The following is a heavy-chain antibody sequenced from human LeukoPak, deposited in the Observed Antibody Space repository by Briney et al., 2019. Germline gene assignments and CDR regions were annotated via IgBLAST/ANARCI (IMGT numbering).Heavy chain of an antibody. D-gene: IGHD3-22*01. CDR2: ISTSGSTK. CDR1: GFTFSSYA. J-gene: IGHJ3*02. V-gene: IGHV3-48*04. Sequence: GGSLRLSCAASGFTFSSYAMNWVRQAPGKGLEWVSYISTSGSTKYYADSVKGRFTISRDNAKNSLYLQMNSLRAEDTAVYYCARDRDPGYNDSSGYRRVNAFDIWGQGTMVTVSS. CDR3: ARDRDPGYNDSSGYRRVNAFDI.